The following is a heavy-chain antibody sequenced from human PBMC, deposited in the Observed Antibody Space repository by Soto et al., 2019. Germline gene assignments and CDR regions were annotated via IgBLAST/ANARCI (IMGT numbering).Heavy chain of an antibody. D-gene: IGHD6-13*01. Sequence: QMQLVQSGPEVKKPGTSVKVSCKASGFTFTSSAVQWVRQARGQRLEWIGWIVVGSGNTNYAQKSQESGTITGDMSTSTAYMELSSLRSEDTAVYYCAADTPSSSWSHYYYGMDVWGQGTTVTVSS. J-gene: IGHJ6*02. V-gene: IGHV1-58*01. CDR2: IVVGSGNT. CDR3: AADTPSSSWSHYYYGMDV. CDR1: GFTFTSSA.